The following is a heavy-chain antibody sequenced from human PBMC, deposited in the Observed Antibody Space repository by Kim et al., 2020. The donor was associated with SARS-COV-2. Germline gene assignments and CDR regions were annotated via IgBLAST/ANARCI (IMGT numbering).Heavy chain of an antibody. V-gene: IGHV7-4-1*04. CDR2: INPNTGSP. Sequence: ASVKVSCKASGYTFTSFALNWVRQVPGQGLEWMGRINPNTGSPTYAQGFTGRYVFSVDTPVNMAYLQISRLKADDTAVYYCAREDYWGRGTLVTASS. CDR1: GYTFTSFA. J-gene: IGHJ4*02. CDR3: AREDY.